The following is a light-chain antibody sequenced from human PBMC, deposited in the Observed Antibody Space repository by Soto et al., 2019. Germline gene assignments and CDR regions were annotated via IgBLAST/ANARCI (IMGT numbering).Light chain of an antibody. CDR2: DAS. CDR1: QSISDY. V-gene: IGKV3-11*01. J-gene: IGKJ5*01. CDR3: QQRSKWPPIT. Sequence: EIVLTQSPATLSLSPVERATLSCMASQSISDYLAWYQQKPGQAPRLLIYDASNRATGIPARFSGSGSGTDFTLTISSLEPEDFAVYYCQQRSKWPPITFGQGTRLEIK.